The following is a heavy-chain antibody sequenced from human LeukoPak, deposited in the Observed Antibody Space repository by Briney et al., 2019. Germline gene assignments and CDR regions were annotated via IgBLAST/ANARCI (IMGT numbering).Heavy chain of an antibody. CDR3: ARVGRPAKYYYDSSGSYYFDY. CDR2: IYYSGST. D-gene: IGHD3-22*01. CDR1: GGSISSGGYS. V-gene: IGHV4-30-4*07. Sequence: PSETLSLTCAVSGGSISSGGYSWSWIRQPPGKGLEWIGYIYYSGSTYYNPSLKSRVTISVDTSKNQFSLKLSSVTASDTAVYYCARVGRPAKYYYDSSGSYYFDYWGQGTLVTVSS. J-gene: IGHJ4*02.